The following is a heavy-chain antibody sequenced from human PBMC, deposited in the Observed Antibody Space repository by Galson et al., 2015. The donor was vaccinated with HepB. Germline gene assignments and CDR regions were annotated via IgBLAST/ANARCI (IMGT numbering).Heavy chain of an antibody. CDR1: GYNFTNYW. V-gene: IGHV5-10-1*01. CDR2: VDPTDSYT. D-gene: IGHD3-9*01. CDR3: ARQNYDVLTPIDY. Sequence: QSGAEVKKPGESLRISCEASGYNFTNYWITWVRQLPGRGLECMGKVDPTDSYTIYSPAFQGHVTISADKSITTAYLQWSSLKASDTATYYCARQNYDVLTPIDYWGQGTRVTVSS. J-gene: IGHJ4*02.